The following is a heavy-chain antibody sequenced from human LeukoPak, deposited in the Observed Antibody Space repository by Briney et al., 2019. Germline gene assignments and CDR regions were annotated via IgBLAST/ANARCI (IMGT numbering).Heavy chain of an antibody. J-gene: IGHJ4*02. Sequence: SETLSLTCTVSGGSISSYYWSWIRQPPGKGLEWIGYIYPSGSTNYNSSLKSRVTISVDTSKNQFSLKLTSVTAADTAVYYCARSGGYSSPQNYWGQGTLVTVSS. CDR1: GGSISSYY. D-gene: IGHD6-19*01. CDR2: IYPSGST. V-gene: IGHV4-59*01. CDR3: ARSGGYSSPQNY.